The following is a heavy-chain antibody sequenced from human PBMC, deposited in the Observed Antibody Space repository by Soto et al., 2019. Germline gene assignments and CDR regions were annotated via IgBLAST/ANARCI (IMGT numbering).Heavy chain of an antibody. CDR1: GVSISRSGYY. CDR2: YYYSGST. D-gene: IGHD2-21*02. Sequence: QVQLQESGPGLVKASQTLSLACTVSGVSISRSGYYWSWVRQRPGKGLEWIGYYYYSGSTFYTPSLLGRVTISADTSKNQFSLRLTSVTAADTAVYFCAKGWGLDTWGQGALVTVSS. CDR3: AKGWGLDT. J-gene: IGHJ4*02. V-gene: IGHV4-31*03.